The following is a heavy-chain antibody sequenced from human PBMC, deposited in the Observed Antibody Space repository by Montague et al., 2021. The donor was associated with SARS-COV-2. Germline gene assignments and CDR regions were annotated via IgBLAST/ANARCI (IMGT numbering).Heavy chain of an antibody. J-gene: IGHJ4*02. V-gene: IGHV4-31*03. CDR1: GGSISSGGYY. CDR3: ASSLPGNQFQFGY. Sequence: TLSLTCSVSGGSISSGGYYWTWIRQRPGGDLEWLGYLYYNGMTHYSPSLKSRASFSLDTSKNHFSLKLTSATATDSALYFCASSLPGNQFQFGYWGQGALVTVSS. CDR2: LYYNGMT. D-gene: IGHD1-14*01.